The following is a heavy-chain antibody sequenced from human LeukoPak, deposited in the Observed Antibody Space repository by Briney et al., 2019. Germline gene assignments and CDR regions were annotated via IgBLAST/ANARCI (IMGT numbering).Heavy chain of an antibody. V-gene: IGHV1-18*01. CDR2: ISAYNGNT. J-gene: IGHJ4*02. CDR3: ARDGGDYPSPPFDY. Sequence: ASVKVSCKASGYTFTSYGISWVRQAPEQGLEWMGWISAYNGNTNYAQKLQGRVTMTTDTSTSTAYMELRSLRSDDTAVYYCARDGGDYPSPPFDYWGQGTLVTVSS. D-gene: IGHD4-17*01. CDR1: GYTFTSYG.